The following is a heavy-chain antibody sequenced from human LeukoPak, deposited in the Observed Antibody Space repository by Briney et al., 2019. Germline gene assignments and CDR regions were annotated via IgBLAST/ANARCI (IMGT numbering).Heavy chain of an antibody. V-gene: IGHV1-69*05. CDR3: ARDHWGIVENGYDYFYYDMDV. D-gene: IGHD7-27*01. CDR1: GGSFSTSG. CDR2: VIPIYGTP. Sequence: ASVKVSCKASGGSFSTSGFSWVRQAPGQGLEWMGGVIPIYGTPSYAQKFQGRVTITTDESTSTAYMELSSLRSEDTAVYYCARDHWGIVENGYDYFYYDMDVWGQGTTVTVS. J-gene: IGHJ6*02.